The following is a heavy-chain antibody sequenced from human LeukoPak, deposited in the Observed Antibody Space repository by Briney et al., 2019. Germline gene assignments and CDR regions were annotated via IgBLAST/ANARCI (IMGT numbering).Heavy chain of an antibody. J-gene: IGHJ4*02. CDR1: GFTFSTYG. V-gene: IGHV3-23*01. CDR3: AKDRRAMVRGVITDRPSVGGY. Sequence: GGTLRLSCAASGFTFSTYGMSWVRQAPGKGLEWVSSISGSGASTYYADSVKGRFTISRDNSKNTLYLQMNSLRAEDTAVYYCAKDRRAMVRGVITDRPSVGGYWGQGTLVTVSS. CDR2: ISGSGAST. D-gene: IGHD3-10*01.